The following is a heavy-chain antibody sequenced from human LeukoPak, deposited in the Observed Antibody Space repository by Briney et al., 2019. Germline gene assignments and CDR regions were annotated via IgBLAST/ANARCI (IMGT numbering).Heavy chain of an antibody. D-gene: IGHD6-13*01. CDR3: ARDLAAANYGMDV. CDR1: GFTFSSYG. J-gene: IGHJ6*02. Sequence: GGSLRLSCAASGFTFSSYGMHWVRQAPGKGLEWVAFIRNDGSTKFYADSVKGRFTISRDNAKNSLYLQMNSLRAEDTAVYYCARDLAAANYGMDVWGQGTTVTVSS. CDR2: IRNDGSTK. V-gene: IGHV3-30*02.